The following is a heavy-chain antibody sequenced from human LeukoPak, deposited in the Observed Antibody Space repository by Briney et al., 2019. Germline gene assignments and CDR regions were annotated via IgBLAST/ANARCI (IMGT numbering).Heavy chain of an antibody. D-gene: IGHD2-21*01. CDR2: VYNSGGT. J-gene: IGHJ6*02. Sequence: SETLSLTCTVSGGSFSSGTSYWSWVRQPPGKGLEWVGHVYNSGGTNYNPSLKSRVTITIDTSKNQFSLKLTSVTAADTAVYFCARDRVVVIAYYGMDVWGQGTTVTVSS. CDR1: GGSFSSGTSY. V-gene: IGHV4-61*01. CDR3: ARDRVVVIAYYGMDV.